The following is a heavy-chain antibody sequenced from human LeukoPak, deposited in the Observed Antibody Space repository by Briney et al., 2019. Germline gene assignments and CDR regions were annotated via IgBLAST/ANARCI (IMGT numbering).Heavy chain of an antibody. J-gene: IGHJ4*02. Sequence: SGGSLRLSCAASGFTVSSNYMSWVRQAPGKGLEWVSVIYSGGSTYYADSVKGRFTISRDNSKNTLYLQMNSLRAEDTAVYYCARDYYDSSGPFDYWGQGTLDTVSS. CDR3: ARDYYDSSGPFDY. CDR2: IYSGGST. V-gene: IGHV3-66*02. CDR1: GFTVSSNY. D-gene: IGHD3-22*01.